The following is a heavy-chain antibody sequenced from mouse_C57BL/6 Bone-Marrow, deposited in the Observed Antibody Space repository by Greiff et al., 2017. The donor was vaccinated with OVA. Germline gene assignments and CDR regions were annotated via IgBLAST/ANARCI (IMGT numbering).Heavy chain of an antibody. CDR1: GFTFSSYA. V-gene: IGHV5-4*01. CDR3: ARGGYGNYAMDY. CDR2: ISDGGSYT. Sequence: EVQVVESGGGLVKPGGSLKLSCAASGFTFSSYAMSWVRQTPEKRLEWVATISDGGSYTYYPDNVKGRFTISRDNAKNNLYLQMSHLKSEDTAMYYCARGGYGNYAMDYWGQGTSVTVSS. J-gene: IGHJ4*01. D-gene: IGHD2-10*02.